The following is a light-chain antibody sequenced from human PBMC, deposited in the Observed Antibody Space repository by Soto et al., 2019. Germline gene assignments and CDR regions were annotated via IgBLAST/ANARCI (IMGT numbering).Light chain of an antibody. CDR1: QSVSGNY. Sequence: ENVLTQSPGTLSLSPGERATLACRASQSVSGNYLAWYQHIPGQAPRLLIYGASSRATGIADRFSGSGSGTDFTLTISRLEPEDFAVYYCHQYGSSPLPGGSPLPFGGGTNVEIK. V-gene: IGKV3-20*01. J-gene: IGKJ4*01. CDR2: GAS. CDR3: HQYGSSPLPGGSPLP.